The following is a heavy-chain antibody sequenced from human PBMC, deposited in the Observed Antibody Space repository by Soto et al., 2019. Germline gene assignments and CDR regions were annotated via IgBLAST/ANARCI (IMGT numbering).Heavy chain of an antibody. D-gene: IGHD3-9*01. CDR1: GYTFTSYG. V-gene: IGHV1-18*01. J-gene: IGHJ4*02. CDR3: ARAPHKYYDILTGYYSPFDY. CDR2: ISAYNGKA. Sequence: ASVKVSCKASGYTFTSYGISWVRQAPGQGLEWMGWISAYNGKANYAQKLQGRVTMTTDTSTSTAYMELRSLRSEDTAVYYCARAPHKYYDILTGYYSPFDYWGQGTLVTAPQ.